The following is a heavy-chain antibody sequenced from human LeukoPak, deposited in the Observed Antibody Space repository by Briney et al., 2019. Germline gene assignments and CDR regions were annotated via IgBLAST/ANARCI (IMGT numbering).Heavy chain of an antibody. CDR1: GFTVSSNS. CDR2: IFSST. CDR3: AKDATAVVGTVYMDV. V-gene: IGHV3-53*01. J-gene: IGHJ6*03. D-gene: IGHD6-13*01. Sequence: PGGSLRLSCTVSGFTVSSNSMSWVRQAPGKGLEWVSFIFSSTHYSDSVKGRFTISRDNSKNTLYLQMNSLRAEDTAVYYCAKDATAVVGTVYMDVWGKGTTVTISS.